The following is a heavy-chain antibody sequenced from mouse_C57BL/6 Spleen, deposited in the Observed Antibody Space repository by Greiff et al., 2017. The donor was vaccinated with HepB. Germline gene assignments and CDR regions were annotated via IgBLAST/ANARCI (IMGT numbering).Heavy chain of an antibody. J-gene: IGHJ2*01. CDR1: GFSLTSYG. V-gene: IGHV2-4*01. Sequence: VKLMESGPGLVQPSQSLSITCTVSGFSLTSYGVHWVRQPPGKGLEWLGVIWSGGSTDYNAAFISRLSISKDNSKSHVFFKMNSLQADDTAIYYCAKEDYDGYPDYWGQGTTLTVSS. CDR3: AKEDYDGYPDY. CDR2: IWSGGST. D-gene: IGHD2-3*01.